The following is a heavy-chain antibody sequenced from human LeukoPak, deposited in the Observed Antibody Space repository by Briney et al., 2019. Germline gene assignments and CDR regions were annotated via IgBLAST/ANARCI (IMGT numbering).Heavy chain of an antibody. V-gene: IGHV5-51*01. CDR3: ARRGRYGSRHVDS. Sequence: GESLKISCKGSGYSFSNHWIGWVRQMPGRGLEWMGIIYPSDSTTYYTTSFKGQVTISVDKSIDTAYLQWGSLKASDSAIYYCARRGRYGSRHVDSWGQGTLVTVSS. D-gene: IGHD4-23*01. CDR2: IYPSDSTT. J-gene: IGHJ4*02. CDR1: GYSFSNHW.